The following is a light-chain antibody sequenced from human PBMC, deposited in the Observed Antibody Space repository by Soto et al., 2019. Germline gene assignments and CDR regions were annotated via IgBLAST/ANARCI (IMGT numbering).Light chain of an antibody. CDR2: GAS. Sequence: EIVMTQSPATLSVSPGERATLSCRASQTVTRSYLAWYQQKPGQAPRLLIYGASTRATGIPARFSGSGSGTDFTLTISGLEPEDFAVYYCQQYGSSPPVTFGQGTKV. CDR3: QQYGSSPPVT. J-gene: IGKJ1*01. CDR1: QTVTRSY. V-gene: IGKV3-20*01.